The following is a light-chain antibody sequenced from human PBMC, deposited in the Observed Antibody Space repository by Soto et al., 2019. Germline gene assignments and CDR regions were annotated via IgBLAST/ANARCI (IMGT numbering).Light chain of an antibody. CDR1: QSISSD. Sequence: DIQMTQSPFSLSASVADRVTITCLTSQSISSDLNWYQQKAGKAPKLLIYAASSLQSGVPSRFSGSGSGTHFTLTISSLQPEDFATYYCQQIYSIPITFGQGTRLEIK. CDR3: QQIYSIPIT. V-gene: IGKV1-39*01. CDR2: AAS. J-gene: IGKJ5*01.